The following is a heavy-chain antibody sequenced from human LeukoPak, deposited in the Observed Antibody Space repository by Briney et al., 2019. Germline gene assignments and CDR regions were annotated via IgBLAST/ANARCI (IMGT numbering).Heavy chain of an antibody. CDR2: IKHDGTEK. Sequence: GGSLRLSCAASGFTFSTYWMSWVRQAPGKGLEWVAHIKHDGTEKYYVDSVKGRFTISRDNAKNSLYLQMNSLRAEDTAVYYCASRYCSSTSCYFDYWGQGTLVTVSS. CDR1: GFTFSTYW. V-gene: IGHV3-7*01. J-gene: IGHJ4*02. D-gene: IGHD2-2*01. CDR3: ASRYCSSTSCYFDY.